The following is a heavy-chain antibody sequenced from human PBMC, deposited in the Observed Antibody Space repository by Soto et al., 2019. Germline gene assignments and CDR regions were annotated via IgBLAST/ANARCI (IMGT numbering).Heavy chain of an antibody. V-gene: IGHV5-51*01. D-gene: IGHD2-2*02. CDR2: IYLGDSNT. CDR3: VRQEYCSSTSCYKVDS. Sequence: PGESLKISCTGSGNSFTSYWIGWVRQMPGKGLEWMGIIYLGDSNTRYSPTFQGQVTISADRSISTAYLQWSSLKASDTAMYYCVRQEYCSSTSCYKVDSWGQGTLVTVSS. J-gene: IGHJ4*02. CDR1: GNSFTSYW.